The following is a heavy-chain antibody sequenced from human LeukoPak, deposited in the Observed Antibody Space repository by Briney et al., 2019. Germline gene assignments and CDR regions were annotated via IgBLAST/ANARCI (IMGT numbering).Heavy chain of an antibody. CDR2: IYTSGST. J-gene: IGHJ6*02. Sequence: SETLSLTCTVSGGSISSYYWSWIRQPAGKGLEWIGRIYTSGSTNYSPSLKSRVTMSVDTSKNQFSLKLRSVTAADTAVYYCARGGLQGTYYYYYGMDVWGQGTPVTVSS. CDR1: GGSISSYY. V-gene: IGHV4-4*07. CDR3: ARGGLQGTYYYYYGMDV. D-gene: IGHD1-26*01.